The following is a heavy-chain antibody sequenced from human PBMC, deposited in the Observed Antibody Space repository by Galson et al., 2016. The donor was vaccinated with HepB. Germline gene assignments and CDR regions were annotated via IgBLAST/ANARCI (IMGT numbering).Heavy chain of an antibody. D-gene: IGHD3-10*01. CDR2: ISAYNGNT. V-gene: IGHV1-18*04. CDR1: GYTFTSYG. J-gene: IGHJ4*02. Sequence: SVKVSCKASGYTFTSYGISWVRQAPGQGLEWMGWISAYNGNTNYAQKLQGRVTMTTDTSTSTAYMELRSLRSDDTAVYYCARIIWFGESEGDLDYWGQGTLVTVSS. CDR3: ARIIWFGESEGDLDY.